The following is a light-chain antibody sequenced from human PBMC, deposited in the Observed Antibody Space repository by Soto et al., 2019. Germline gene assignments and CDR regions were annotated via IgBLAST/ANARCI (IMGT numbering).Light chain of an antibody. CDR1: QSVRTS. CDR2: DAS. V-gene: IGKV3-11*01. CDR3: QQRTNWLS. J-gene: IGKJ4*01. Sequence: DIVLTQSPATLSLSPGERAILSCRASQSVRTSLAWYQHKPGQAPSLLIFDASKRATGIPARFSGSGSGTDFTLTISSLEPEDFAVYYCQQRTNWLSFGGGTKVEIK.